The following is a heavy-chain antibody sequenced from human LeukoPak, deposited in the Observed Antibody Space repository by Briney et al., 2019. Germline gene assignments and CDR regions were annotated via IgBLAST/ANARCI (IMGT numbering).Heavy chain of an antibody. CDR3: VGGYYYYFDY. CDR2: IHHSGST. V-gene: IGHV4-39*07. D-gene: IGHD3-22*01. Sequence: PSETLSLTCAVSGGSISSSSYYWGWIRQPPGKGLEWIGSIHHSGSTYYNPSLKSRVTISVDTSKNQFSLKLSSVTAADTAVYYCVGGYYYYFDYWGQGTLVTVSS. CDR1: GGSISSSSYY. J-gene: IGHJ4*02.